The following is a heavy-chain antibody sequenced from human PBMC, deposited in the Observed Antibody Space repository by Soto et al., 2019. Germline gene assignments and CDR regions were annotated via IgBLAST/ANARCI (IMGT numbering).Heavy chain of an antibody. J-gene: IGHJ6*02. CDR3: ARHSSAYIYYYYGMDV. Sequence: PSETLSLTCTVSGGSISSNVYYWGWIRQPPGKGLEWIGSFYYSGSTYYNPSLKSRVTISVDTSKNQFSLRLSSVTAADTAVYYCARHSSAYIYYYYGMDVWGQGTKVT. V-gene: IGHV4-39*01. D-gene: IGHD6-19*01. CDR1: GGSISSNVYY. CDR2: FYYSGST.